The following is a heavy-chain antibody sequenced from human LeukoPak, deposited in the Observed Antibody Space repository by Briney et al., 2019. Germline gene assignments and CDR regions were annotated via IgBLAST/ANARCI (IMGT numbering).Heavy chain of an antibody. CDR3: ARDDDNRIGFDP. CDR1: GFTVSTNH. J-gene: IGHJ5*02. CDR2: IYSGGNT. V-gene: IGHV3-66*01. D-gene: IGHD1-14*01. Sequence: GGSLRLSCAASGFTVSTNHMNWVRQAPGKGLEWVSVIYSGGNTYYADSVKGRFTISRDNSENTVHLQMNSLRAEDTALYYCARDDDNRIGFDPWGPGTLVTVSS.